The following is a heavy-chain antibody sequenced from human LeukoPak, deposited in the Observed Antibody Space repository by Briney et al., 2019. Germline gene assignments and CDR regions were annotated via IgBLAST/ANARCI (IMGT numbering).Heavy chain of an antibody. CDR3: ARERRFGELLLFDY. CDR2: INPNSGGT. Sequence: GASVKVSCKASGYTFTGYYMHWVRQAPGQGLEWMGWINPNSGGTNYAQNFQGRVTMTRDTSGSTSNMELSRLRSDDTAVYYCARERRFGELLLFDYWGLGTLVTVSS. CDR1: GYTFTGYY. V-gene: IGHV1-2*02. J-gene: IGHJ4*02. D-gene: IGHD3-10*01.